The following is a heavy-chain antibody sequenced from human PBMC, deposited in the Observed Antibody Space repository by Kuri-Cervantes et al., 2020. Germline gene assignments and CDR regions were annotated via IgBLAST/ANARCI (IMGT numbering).Heavy chain of an antibody. D-gene: IGHD5-24*01. Sequence: LSLTCAVYGGSFSGYYWGWIRQPPGKGLEWVSGISWNSGSIGYADSVKGRFTISRDNAKNSLYLQMNSLRAEDTAVYYCGREERWLHSMFDWWGQGTLVTVSS. CDR2: ISWNSGSI. CDR1: GGSFSGYY. J-gene: IGHJ4*02. CDR3: GREERWLHSMFDW. V-gene: IGHV3-11*04.